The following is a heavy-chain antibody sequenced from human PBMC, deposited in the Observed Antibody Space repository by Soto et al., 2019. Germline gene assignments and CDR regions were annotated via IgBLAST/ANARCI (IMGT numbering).Heavy chain of an antibody. J-gene: IGHJ4*02. V-gene: IGHV3-23*01. Sequence: GGSLRLSCAASGFTFSSYAMSWVRQAPGKGLEWVSAISGSGGSTYCADSVKGRFTISRDNSKNTLYLQMNSLRAEDTAVYYCAKVLYSGWYFDYWGQGTLVTVSS. CDR2: ISGSGGST. CDR1: GFTFSSYA. CDR3: AKVLYSGWYFDY. D-gene: IGHD6-19*01.